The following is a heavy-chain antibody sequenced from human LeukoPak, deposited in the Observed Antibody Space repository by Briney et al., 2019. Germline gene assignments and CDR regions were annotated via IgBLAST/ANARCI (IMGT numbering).Heavy chain of an antibody. Sequence: SETLSLTCTVSGGYISSSSYYWGWIRQPPGKGLEWIGSIYYSGSTYYNPSLKSRVTISVDTSKNQFSLKLSYVTAADTAVYYCARRHVPTNYYDSSGYFDYWGQGTLVTVSS. CDR2: IYYSGST. D-gene: IGHD3-22*01. CDR1: GGYISSSSYY. J-gene: IGHJ4*02. V-gene: IGHV4-39*01. CDR3: ARRHVPTNYYDSSGYFDY.